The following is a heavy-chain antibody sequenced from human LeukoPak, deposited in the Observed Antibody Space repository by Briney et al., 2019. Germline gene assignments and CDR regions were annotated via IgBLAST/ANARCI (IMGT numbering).Heavy chain of an antibody. J-gene: IGHJ4*02. D-gene: IGHD6-13*01. CDR1: GFTFSGSA. Sequence: GGSLELSCAASGFTFSGSAMHWVRQASGKGLEWVGRIRSKANSYATAYAASVKGRFTISRDDSKNTAYLQMNSLKTEDTAVYYCLAAALVPTYWGQGTLVTVSS. V-gene: IGHV3-73*01. CDR3: LAAALVPTY. CDR2: IRSKANSYAT.